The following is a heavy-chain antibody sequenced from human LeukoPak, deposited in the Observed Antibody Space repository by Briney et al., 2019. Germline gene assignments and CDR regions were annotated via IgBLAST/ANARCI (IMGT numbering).Heavy chain of an antibody. CDR3: ARLTTYGPHYYYYYYMDV. CDR2: ISSSGSTI. CDR1: GFSFRDRY. J-gene: IGHJ6*03. V-gene: IGHV3-11*04. D-gene: IGHD1/OR15-1a*01. Sequence: PGGSLRLSCAATGFSFRDRYMSWIRQAPGKGLEWVSYISSSGSTIYYADSVKGRFTISRDNAKNSLYLQMNSLRAEDTAVYYCARLTTYGPHYYYYYYMDVWGKGTTVTVSS.